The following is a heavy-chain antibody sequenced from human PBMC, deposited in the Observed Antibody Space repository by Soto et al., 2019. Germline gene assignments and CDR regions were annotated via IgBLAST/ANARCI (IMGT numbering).Heavy chain of an antibody. J-gene: IGHJ4*02. D-gene: IGHD6-13*01. Sequence: PSETLSLTCAVYGGSFSGYYWSWIRQPPGKGLEWIGEINHSGSTNYNPSLKSRVTISVDTSKNQFSLKLSSVTAADTAVYYCARGLKQRLVYNSYYFDYWGQGTLVTVSS. V-gene: IGHV4-34*01. CDR3: ARGLKQRLVYNSYYFDY. CDR2: INHSGST. CDR1: GGSFSGYY.